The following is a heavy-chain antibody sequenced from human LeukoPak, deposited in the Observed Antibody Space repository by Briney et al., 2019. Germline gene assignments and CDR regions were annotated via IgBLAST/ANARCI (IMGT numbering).Heavy chain of an antibody. J-gene: IGHJ5*02. V-gene: IGHV3-7*01. Sequence: GGSLRLSCAASGFTFSGFWMSWVRQAPGGGLAWVANIKKDGSEEYYVDSVKGRFTISRDNTKNSLYLQMNSLRVEDTAVFYCVRFYYGSGTSFDPWGPGTLVTVSS. CDR2: IKKDGSEE. CDR3: VRFYYGSGTSFDP. D-gene: IGHD3-10*01. CDR1: GFTFSGFW.